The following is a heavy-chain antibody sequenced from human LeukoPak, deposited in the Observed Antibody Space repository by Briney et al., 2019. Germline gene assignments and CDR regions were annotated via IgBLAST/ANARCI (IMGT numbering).Heavy chain of an antibody. Sequence: GGSLKLSCAASGFTVSSNYMSWVRQAPGKGLEWVSVIYSGGSTYYADSVKGRFTISRDNSKNTLYLQMNSLRAEDTAVYYCAKSKDPLHFDYWGQGTLVTVSS. CDR2: IYSGGST. V-gene: IGHV3-53*01. CDR3: AKSKDPLHFDY. CDR1: GFTVSSNY. D-gene: IGHD4-11*01. J-gene: IGHJ4*02.